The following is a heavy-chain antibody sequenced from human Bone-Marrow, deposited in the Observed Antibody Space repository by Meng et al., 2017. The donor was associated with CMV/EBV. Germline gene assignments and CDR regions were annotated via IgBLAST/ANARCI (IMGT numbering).Heavy chain of an antibody. V-gene: IGHV3-21*01. CDR2: ISSSSSYI. Sequence: GGSLRLSCAASGFTFSSYSMNWVRQAPGKGLEWVSSISSSSSYIYYADSVKGRFTISRDNAKNSLYLQMNSLRAEDTAVYYCARAPRSGYYCDYWGQRTLVAASS. CDR1: GFTFSSYS. D-gene: IGHD3-3*01. J-gene: IGHJ4*02. CDR3: ARAPRSGYYCDY.